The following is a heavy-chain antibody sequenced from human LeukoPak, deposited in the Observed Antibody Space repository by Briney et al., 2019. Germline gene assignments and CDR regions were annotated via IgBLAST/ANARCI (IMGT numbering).Heavy chain of an antibody. Sequence: SETLSLTCSVSGGSINSGYWSWIRQPPGKGLEWIGLLYPSGSTNYNPSLRSRVTISVDTSRTQFSLKLSSMTAADTAVYYCAGGHYPLEYWGQGTLVTVSS. CDR3: AGGHYPLEY. CDR2: LYPSGST. D-gene: IGHD1-26*01. J-gene: IGHJ4*02. CDR1: GGSINSGY. V-gene: IGHV4-59*01.